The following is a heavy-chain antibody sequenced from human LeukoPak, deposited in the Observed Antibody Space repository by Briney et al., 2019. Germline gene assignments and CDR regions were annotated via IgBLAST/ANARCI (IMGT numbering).Heavy chain of an antibody. CDR1: GFTFSSYT. D-gene: IGHD3/OR15-3a*01. J-gene: IGHJ3*02. CDR3: AKQWRGTGDAFDI. Sequence: GGSLRLSCAASGFTFSSYTMSWVRQAPGKGLEWVYSISGSGVSTYYADYVKGRFTLSRDNSKNTLYLQINSLRAEDTAVYYCAKQWRGTGDAFDIWGQGTMVTVSS. CDR2: ISGSGVST. V-gene: IGHV3-23*01.